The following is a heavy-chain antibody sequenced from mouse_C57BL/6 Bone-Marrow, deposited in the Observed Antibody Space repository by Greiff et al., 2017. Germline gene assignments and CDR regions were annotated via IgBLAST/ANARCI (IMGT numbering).Heavy chain of an antibody. V-gene: IGHV1-55*01. CDR1: GYTFTSYW. CDR2: IYPGSGST. Sequence: ESGAELVKPGASVKMSCKASGYTFTSYWITWVKQRPGQGLEWIGDIYPGSGSTNYNEKFKSKATLTVDTSSSTAYMQLSSLTSEDSAVYYCARSPYYPHFDYWGQGTTLTVSS. CDR3: ARSPYYPHFDY. J-gene: IGHJ2*01. D-gene: IGHD2-10*01.